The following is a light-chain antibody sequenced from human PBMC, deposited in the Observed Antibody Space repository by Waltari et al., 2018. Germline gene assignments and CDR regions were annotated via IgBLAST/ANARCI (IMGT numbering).Light chain of an antibody. CDR1: EDIRTY. V-gene: IGKV1-33*01. CDR3: QQHDNLPSFT. CDR2: DAS. Sequence: DIQMTQSQSSLSASVGDRVTITCQASEDIRTYLNWYQQKPGKAPKLLIYDASNLETGVPSRFSGSGSGTDFTLTISSLQPEDLATYYCQQHDNLPSFTFGGGTKVEI. J-gene: IGKJ4*01.